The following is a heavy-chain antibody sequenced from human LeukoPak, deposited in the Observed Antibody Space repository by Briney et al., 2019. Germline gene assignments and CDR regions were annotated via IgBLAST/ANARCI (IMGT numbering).Heavy chain of an antibody. D-gene: IGHD5-18*01. CDR2: IYPGDSDT. Sequence: GESLKISCKGPGYSFTSYWIGWVRQMPGKGLEWMGIIYPGDSDTRYSPSFQGQVTISADKSISTAYLQWSSLKASDTAMYYCARHGDTAMVTGTGSYYYGMDVWGQGTTVTVSS. CDR3: ARHGDTAMVTGTGSYYYGMDV. CDR1: GYSFTSYW. V-gene: IGHV5-51*01. J-gene: IGHJ6*02.